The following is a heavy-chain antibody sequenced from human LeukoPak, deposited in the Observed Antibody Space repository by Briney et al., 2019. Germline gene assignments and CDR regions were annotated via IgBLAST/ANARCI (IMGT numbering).Heavy chain of an antibody. CDR1: GGSFSGYY. CDR2: INHSGST. Sequence: SETLSLTCAVYGGSFSGYYWSWIRQPPGKGLEWIGEINHSGSTNYNPSLKSRVTISVDTSKNQFSLKLSSVTAADTAVYYCAREAWGSYGDYYFDYWGQGTLVTVSS. J-gene: IGHJ4*02. CDR3: AREAWGSYGDYYFDY. V-gene: IGHV4-34*01. D-gene: IGHD4-17*01.